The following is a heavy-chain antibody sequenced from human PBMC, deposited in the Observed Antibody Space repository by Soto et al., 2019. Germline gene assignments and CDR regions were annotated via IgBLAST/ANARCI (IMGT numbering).Heavy chain of an antibody. Sequence: QVQLVQSGAEVKKPGSSVKVSCKASGGTFSSYTVSWVRQAPGQGLEWMGRISPILGIAYYAQKFQGRVTITTEKSTGTTHMELSSLRFEDTAVYYSANPSRYWGQGTLVTVSS. CDR1: GGTFSSYT. V-gene: IGHV1-69*02. CDR3: ANPSRY. CDR2: ISPILGIA. J-gene: IGHJ4*02.